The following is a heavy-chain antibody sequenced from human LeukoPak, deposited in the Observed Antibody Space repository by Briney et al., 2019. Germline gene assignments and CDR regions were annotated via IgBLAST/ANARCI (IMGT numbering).Heavy chain of an antibody. D-gene: IGHD6-13*01. Sequence: PSETLSLTCTVSGGSISSSSYYWSWIRQPPGQGLEWIGYIYYSGSTNYNPSLKSRVTISVDTSKNQFSLKLSSVTAADTAVYYCARDILGGIAAAGTGWWFDPWGQGTLVTVSS. CDR3: ARDILGGIAAAGTGWWFDP. CDR1: GGSISSSSYY. V-gene: IGHV4-61*01. CDR2: IYYSGST. J-gene: IGHJ5*02.